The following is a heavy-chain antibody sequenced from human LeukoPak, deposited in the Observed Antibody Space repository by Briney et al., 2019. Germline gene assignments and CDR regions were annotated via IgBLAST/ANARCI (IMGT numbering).Heavy chain of an antibody. V-gene: IGHV1-2*02. CDR2: INPNSGDT. CDR3: ARWDGYSSSPDY. CDR1: GYTFTSYG. D-gene: IGHD6-13*01. Sequence: GASVKVSCKASGYTFTSYGISWVRQAPGQGLEWMGWINPNSGDTGYAQKFQGRVTMTRDMSISTIYMELTRLRSDDMALYYCARWDGYSSSPDYWGQGTLVTVSS. J-gene: IGHJ4*02.